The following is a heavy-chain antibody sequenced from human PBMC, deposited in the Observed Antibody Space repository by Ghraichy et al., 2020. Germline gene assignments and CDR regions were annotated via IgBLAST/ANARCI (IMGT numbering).Heavy chain of an antibody. CDR3: ARDLGYYYDSSGYEGGGY. V-gene: IGHV3-48*01. CDR1: GFTFSSYS. J-gene: IGHJ4*02. Sequence: GGSLRLSCAASGFTFSSYSMNWVRQAPGKRLEWVSYISSSSSTIYYADSVKGRFTISRDNAKNSLYLQMNSLRAEDTAVYYCARDLGYYYDSSGYEGGGYWGQGTLVTVSS. CDR2: ISSSSSTI. D-gene: IGHD3-22*01.